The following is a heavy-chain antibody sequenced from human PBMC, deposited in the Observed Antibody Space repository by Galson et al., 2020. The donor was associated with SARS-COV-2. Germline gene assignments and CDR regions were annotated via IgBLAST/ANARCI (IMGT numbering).Heavy chain of an antibody. CDR2: TYYRSKWYN. CDR3: ARSTSGIVFLQNFDY. J-gene: IGHJ4*02. V-gene: IGHV6-1*01. CDR1: GDRVSSNSAA. Sequence: SETLSLTCVISGDRVSSNSAAWNWIRQSPSRGLEWLGRTYYRSKWYNDYAVSVKSRITINPDTSKNQFSLQLNSVTPEDTAVYYCARSTSGIVFLQNFDYWGQGTLVTVSS. D-gene: IGHD2-15*01.